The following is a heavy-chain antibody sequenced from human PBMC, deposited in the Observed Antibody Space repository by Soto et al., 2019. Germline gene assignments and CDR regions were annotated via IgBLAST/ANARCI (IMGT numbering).Heavy chain of an antibody. V-gene: IGHV1-24*01. D-gene: IGHD3-9*01. Sequence: GASVKVSCKVSGYTLTELSMHWVRQAPGKGLEWMGGFDPEDGETIYARKFQGRVTMTEDTSTDTAYMELSSLRSEDTTVYYCATDQKGYDILTGYYPYYYYGMDVWGQGTTVTVSS. CDR3: ATDQKGYDILTGYYPYYYYGMDV. CDR2: FDPEDGET. J-gene: IGHJ6*02. CDR1: GYTLTELS.